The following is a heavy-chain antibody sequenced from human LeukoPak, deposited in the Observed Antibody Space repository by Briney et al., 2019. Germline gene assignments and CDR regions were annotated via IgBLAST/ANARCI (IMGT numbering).Heavy chain of an antibody. CDR2: IYNSGST. V-gene: IGHV4-59*01. CDR1: GDSMSSYY. CDR3: ARGPSGYCSSGSCYQIANKWFDP. D-gene: IGHD2-15*01. J-gene: IGHJ5*02. Sequence: SETLSLTCTVSGDSMSSYYWSWIRQPPGKGLEWIGYIYNSGSTNYNPSLKSRLTISVDTSKNHFSLKLSSVTAADTAVYYCARGPSGYCSSGSCYQIANKWFDPWGQGTLVTVSS.